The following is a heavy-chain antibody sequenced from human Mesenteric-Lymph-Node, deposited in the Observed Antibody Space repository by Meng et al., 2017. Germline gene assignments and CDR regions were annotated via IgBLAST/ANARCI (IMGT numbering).Heavy chain of an antibody. CDR1: VFNVSGNY. Sequence: GESLKISCAASVFNVSGNYITWVRQAPGKGLKWVSAISGSGGSTYYADSVKGRFTISRDNSKNTLYLQMNSLRAEDTAVYYCAKDPTGPYDILTGSDYWGQGTLVTVSS. CDR2: ISGSGGST. D-gene: IGHD3-9*01. J-gene: IGHJ4*02. V-gene: IGHV3-23*01. CDR3: AKDPTGPYDILTGSDY.